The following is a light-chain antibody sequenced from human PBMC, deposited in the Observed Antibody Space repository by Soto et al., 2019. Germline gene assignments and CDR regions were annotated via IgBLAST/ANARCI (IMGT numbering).Light chain of an antibody. CDR2: TSN. CDR3: ATWDDTLHGYV. CDR1: NSNIGSNK. V-gene: IGLV1-44*01. Sequence: QSVLAQPPSASGTPGQRVTISCSGSNSNIGSNKVSWYQQLPGTAPKLLIYTSNQRPSGVPDRFSGSKSGTSASLAISGLQSEDEADYYCATWDDTLHGYVFGAGTKVTV. J-gene: IGLJ1*01.